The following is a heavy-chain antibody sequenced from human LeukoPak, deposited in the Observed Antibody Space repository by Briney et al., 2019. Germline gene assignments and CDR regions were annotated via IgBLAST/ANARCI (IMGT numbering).Heavy chain of an antibody. D-gene: IGHD3-22*01. CDR3: ARGSPPRRNYDSSGYYSYYFDY. J-gene: IGHJ4*02. CDR2: ISAYNGNT. Sequence: GASVKVSCKPSGYTFTSHGITWVRQAPGQGLEWVGWISAYNGNTKYAQKFQGRVTMTTDASTSTVYMELRSLRSDDTAVYYCARGSPPRRNYDSSGYYSYYFDYWGQGTLVTVSS. CDR1: GYTFTSHG. V-gene: IGHV1-18*01.